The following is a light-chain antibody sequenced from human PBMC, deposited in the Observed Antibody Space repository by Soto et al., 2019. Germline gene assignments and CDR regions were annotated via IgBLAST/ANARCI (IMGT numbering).Light chain of an antibody. CDR2: EGS. CDR1: RSDVGSYTL. Sequence: QSALTQPASVSGSPGQSITISCTGTRSDVGSYTLVSWDQQHPGKAPKTMIYEGSKRPAGVSNRFSGSKSGNTASLTISGLQAEYEADYYCCAYAGSSTDVVFGGGTKLPVL. V-gene: IGLV2-23*01. CDR3: CAYAGSSTDVV. J-gene: IGLJ2*01.